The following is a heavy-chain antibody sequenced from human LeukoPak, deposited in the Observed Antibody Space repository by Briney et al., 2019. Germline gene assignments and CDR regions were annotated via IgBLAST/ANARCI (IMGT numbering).Heavy chain of an antibody. J-gene: IGHJ4*02. V-gene: IGHV1-46*01. Sequence: ASVKVSCKASGYSFTDYYIHWVRQAPGQGLEWMGIIKDSGTTIYPQKFQGRVTMTRDTSTSTVYMEVSSLRPEDTAVYYCARESPHTFYFDYWGQGTLVTVSS. CDR3: ARESPHTFYFDY. CDR2: IKDSGTT. CDR1: GYSFTDYY. D-gene: IGHD3-16*01.